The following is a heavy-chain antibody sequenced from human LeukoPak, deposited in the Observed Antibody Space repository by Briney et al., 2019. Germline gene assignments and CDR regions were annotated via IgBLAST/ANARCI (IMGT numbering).Heavy chain of an antibody. CDR1: GDSISSSSYY. Sequence: KPSETLSLTCTASGDSISSSSYYWGWIRQPPGEGLEWVGSISYTGSTYYSPSLKSRATISVDTSKIQFSLKLTSVTATDTAVYYCARLWSSSQELDYWGQGTLVTVSS. V-gene: IGHV4-39*01. CDR2: ISYTGST. J-gene: IGHJ4*02. D-gene: IGHD6-6*01. CDR3: ARLWSSSQELDY.